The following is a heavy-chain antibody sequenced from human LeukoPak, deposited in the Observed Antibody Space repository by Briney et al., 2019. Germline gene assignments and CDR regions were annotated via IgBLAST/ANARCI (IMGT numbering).Heavy chain of an antibody. CDR2: INSDGSRT. J-gene: IGHJ4*02. Sequence: GGSLRLSCAASGFTFSSYWMYWVRQAPGKGLVWVSRINSDGSRTNYADSVKGRFTTSRDNAKNTLYLQMNSLRAEDTAVFYCARDGYSSFDSWGQGTLVTASS. CDR3: ARDGYSSFDS. CDR1: GFTFSSYW. D-gene: IGHD6-13*01. V-gene: IGHV3-74*01.